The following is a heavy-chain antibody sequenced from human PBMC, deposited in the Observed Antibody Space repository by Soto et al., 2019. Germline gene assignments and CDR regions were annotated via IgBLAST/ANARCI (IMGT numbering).Heavy chain of an antibody. Sequence: QVQLVQSGAEVKKPGSSVKVSCKASGGTFSSYAISWVRQAPGQGLEWMGGIIPIFGTANYAQKFQGRVTITADESTSTAYMELSSLRSEDTAVYYCATVPRRGYSYDKTTPQHDYWGQGTLVTVSS. J-gene: IGHJ4*02. CDR1: GGTFSSYA. CDR2: IIPIFGTA. CDR3: ATVPRRGYSYDKTTPQHDY. D-gene: IGHD5-18*01. V-gene: IGHV1-69*12.